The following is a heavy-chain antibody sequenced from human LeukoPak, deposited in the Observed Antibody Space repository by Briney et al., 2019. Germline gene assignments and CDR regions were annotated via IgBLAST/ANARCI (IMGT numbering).Heavy chain of an antibody. CDR2: ISGSGGST. D-gene: IGHD6-19*01. CDR3: AKDDNIAVAGTKTLFDY. CDR1: GFTFSSYA. Sequence: SGGSLRLSCAASGFTFSSYAMSWVRQAPGKGLEWVSVISGSGGSTYYADSVKGRFTISRDNSKNTLYLQMNSLRAEDTAVYYCAKDDNIAVAGTKTLFDYWGQGTLVTVSS. V-gene: IGHV3-23*01. J-gene: IGHJ4*02.